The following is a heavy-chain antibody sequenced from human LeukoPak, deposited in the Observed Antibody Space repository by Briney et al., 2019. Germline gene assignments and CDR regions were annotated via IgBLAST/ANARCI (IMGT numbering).Heavy chain of an antibody. D-gene: IGHD3-10*01. J-gene: IGHJ4*02. Sequence: GGSLRLSCAASGFTFTTYQMNWVRHAPGKGLEWVSYISTTGDTIYYADSVKGRFTISRDNAKNSLYLQMNSLRAVDTAVYYCAGFYYYGSRAFDYWGQGTLVTVSS. CDR2: ISTTGDTI. CDR1: GFTFTTYQ. V-gene: IGHV3-48*03. CDR3: AGFYYYGSRAFDY.